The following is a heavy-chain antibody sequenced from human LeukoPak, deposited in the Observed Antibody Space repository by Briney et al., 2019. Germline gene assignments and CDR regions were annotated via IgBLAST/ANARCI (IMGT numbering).Heavy chain of an antibody. CDR1: GFTFSSYT. V-gene: IGHV3-23*01. D-gene: IGHD2-15*01. CDR3: AKGGDGSYYSRADC. CDR2: IGGSASGT. Sequence: GGSLRLSCAASGFTFSSYTMNWVRQAPGEGLVWVSTIGGSASGTFHADSVKGRFTISRDNSKNTLYLQMNSLRAEDTAVYYCAKGGDGSYYSRADCWGQGTLVTVSS. J-gene: IGHJ4*02.